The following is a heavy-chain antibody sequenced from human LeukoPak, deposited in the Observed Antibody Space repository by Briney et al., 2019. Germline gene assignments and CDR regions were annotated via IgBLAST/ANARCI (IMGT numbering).Heavy chain of an antibody. D-gene: IGHD4-17*01. CDR2: IIPILGIA. J-gene: IGHJ6*02. CDR3: ARGMTTVTTYYYYGMDV. CDR1: GGSFSSYA. Sequence: SVKVSCKASGGSFSSYAISWVRQAPGQGLEWMGRIIPILGIANYAQKFQGRVTITADKSTSTAYMELSSLRSEDTAVYYCARGMTTVTTYYYYGMDVWGQGTTVTVSS. V-gene: IGHV1-69*04.